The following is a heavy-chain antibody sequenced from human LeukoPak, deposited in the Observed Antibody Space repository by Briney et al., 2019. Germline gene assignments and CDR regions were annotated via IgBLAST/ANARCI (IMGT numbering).Heavy chain of an antibody. CDR3: ARGTPYGDYEVRLFDP. Sequence: SETLSLTCAVYGGSFSGYYWTWIRQPPGKGLEWIGEINHSGSTNYNPSLKSRVTISANTSKNQFSLNLSSVTAADTAVYYCARGTPYGDYEVRLFDPWGQGTLVTVSS. J-gene: IGHJ5*02. D-gene: IGHD4-17*01. CDR1: GGSFSGYY. CDR2: INHSGST. V-gene: IGHV4-34*01.